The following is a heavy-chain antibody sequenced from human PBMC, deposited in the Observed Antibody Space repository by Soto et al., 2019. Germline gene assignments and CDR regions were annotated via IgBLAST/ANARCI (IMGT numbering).Heavy chain of an antibody. V-gene: IGHV1-18*04. J-gene: IGHJ6*02. CDR3: ARASRFLAWSLPQDSYYYGMDV. CDR1: GYTFTSYG. CDR2: ISAYNGNT. Sequence: ASVKVSCKASGYTFTSYGISWVRKAPGQGLEWMGWISAYNGNTNHAQKLQGRVTMTTDTSTSTAYMELRSLSSDDTAAYYCARASRFLAWSLPQDSYYYGMDVWGQGTTVT. D-gene: IGHD3-3*01.